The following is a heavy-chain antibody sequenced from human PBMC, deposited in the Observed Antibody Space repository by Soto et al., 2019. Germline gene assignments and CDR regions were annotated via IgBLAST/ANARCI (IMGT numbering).Heavy chain of an antibody. CDR3: TTDSHTGENLVRFDY. J-gene: IGHJ4*01. CDR2: IKSQADGGTT. V-gene: IGHV3-15*07. Sequence: EVQLVESGGGLVKPGGSLRLSCAASGFIIRDAWLNWVRQAPGKGLEWVGRIKSQADGGTTDYRASVKGRFAISRDDSGTMVSLQSDSLITDDTAMNYCTTDSHTGENLVRFDYWGHGTRVTVS. D-gene: IGHD2-8*02. CDR1: GFIIRDAW.